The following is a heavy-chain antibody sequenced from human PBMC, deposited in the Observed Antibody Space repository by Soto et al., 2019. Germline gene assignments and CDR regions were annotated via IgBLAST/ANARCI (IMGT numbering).Heavy chain of an antibody. CDR2: ISYDGSNK. D-gene: IGHD3-9*01. Sequence: GGFLRLSCAASGFTFSSYGMHWVRQAPGKGLEWVAVISYDGSNKYYADSVKGRFTISRDNSKNTLYLQMNSLRAEDTAVYYCAKDAFGYDILTGFPHALDIWGQGTMVTVSS. J-gene: IGHJ3*02. CDR1: GFTFSSYG. V-gene: IGHV3-30*18. CDR3: AKDAFGYDILTGFPHALDI.